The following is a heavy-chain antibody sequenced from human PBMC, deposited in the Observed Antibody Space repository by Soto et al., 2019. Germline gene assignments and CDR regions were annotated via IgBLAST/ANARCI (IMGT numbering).Heavy chain of an antibody. Sequence: ASVKVSCKASGYTFTGYYMHWVRQAPGQGLKWMGWINPNSGGTNYAQKFQGRVTMTRDTSISTAYMELSRLRSDDTAVYYCARAQYYYDSSGYYNYWGQGTLVTVSS. V-gene: IGHV1-2*02. CDR1: GYTFTGYY. J-gene: IGHJ4*02. CDR2: INPNSGGT. D-gene: IGHD3-22*01. CDR3: ARAQYYYDSSGYYNY.